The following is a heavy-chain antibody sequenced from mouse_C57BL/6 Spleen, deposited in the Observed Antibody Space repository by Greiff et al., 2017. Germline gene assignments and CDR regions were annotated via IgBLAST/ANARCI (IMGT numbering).Heavy chain of an antibody. D-gene: IGHD1-1*01. CDR3: ARFYYGSSYFDY. CDR1: GYAFSSSW. CDR2: IYPGDGDT. J-gene: IGHJ2*01. V-gene: IGHV1-82*01. Sequence: VQLQQSGPELVKPGASVKISCKASGYAFSSSWMNWVKQRPGKGLEWIGRIYPGDGDTNYNGKFKGKATLTADKSSSTAYMHLSSLTSEDSAVYFCARFYYGSSYFDYWGQGTTLTVSS.